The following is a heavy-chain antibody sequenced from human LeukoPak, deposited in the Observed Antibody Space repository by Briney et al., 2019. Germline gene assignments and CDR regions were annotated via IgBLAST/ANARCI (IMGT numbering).Heavy chain of an antibody. V-gene: IGHV3-23*01. J-gene: IGHJ6*02. CDR1: GFSFSNYA. CDR3: AKVGSSMSSYYYYGLDV. D-gene: IGHD6-13*01. Sequence: GGSLRLSCAASGFSFSNYAMSWVRQAPGKGLEWVSAISGSGGTTNYADSVKGRFTISRDNSKNTLYLQMDRLRAEDTAVYYCAKVGSSMSSYYYYGLDVWGQGTTVTVSS. CDR2: ISGSGGTT.